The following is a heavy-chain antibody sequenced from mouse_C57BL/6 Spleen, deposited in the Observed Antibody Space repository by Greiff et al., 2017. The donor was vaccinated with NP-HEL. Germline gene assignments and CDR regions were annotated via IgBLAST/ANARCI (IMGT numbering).Heavy chain of an antibody. CDR3: ARWESSGLYAMDY. CDR1: GYAFTNYL. CDR2: INPGSGGT. Sequence: QVHVKQSGAELVRPGTSVKVSCKASGYAFTNYLIEWVKQRPGQGLEWIGVINPGSGGTNYNEKFKGKATLTADKSSSTAYMQLSSLTSEDSAVYFCARWESSGLYAMDYWGQGTSVTVSS. V-gene: IGHV1-54*01. J-gene: IGHJ4*01. D-gene: IGHD3-2*02.